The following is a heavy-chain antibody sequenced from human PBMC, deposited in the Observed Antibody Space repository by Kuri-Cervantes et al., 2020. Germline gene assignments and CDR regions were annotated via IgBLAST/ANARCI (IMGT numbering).Heavy chain of an antibody. V-gene: IGHV3-48*01. CDR2: ISSSSSTI. D-gene: IGHD3-10*01. J-gene: IGHJ6*02. Sequence: GGSLRLSCAASGFTFSSYSMNWVRQAPGKGLEWVSYISSSSSTIYYADSVKGRFTISRDNAKNSLYLQMNSLRAEDTAVYYCARARWFGGLFHQKSYGMDVWGQGTTVTVSS. CDR1: GFTFSSYS. CDR3: ARARWFGGLFHQKSYGMDV.